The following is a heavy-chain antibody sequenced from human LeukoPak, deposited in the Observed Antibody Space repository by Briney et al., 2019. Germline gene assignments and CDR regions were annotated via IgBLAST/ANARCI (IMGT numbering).Heavy chain of an antibody. J-gene: IGHJ5*02. CDR3: ACREFYSPWPGP. D-gene: IGHD5-18*01. V-gene: IGHV5-51*01. CDR1: GYSFTSYW. Sequence: GESLKISCKGSGYSFTSYWIGWVRQTPGKGLEWMGVVYPGDSRTRYNPSFEGQVTISADKSINTAYLQWSSLKASDTAMYYCACREFYSPWPGPWGQGTLVTVSS. CDR2: VYPGDSRT.